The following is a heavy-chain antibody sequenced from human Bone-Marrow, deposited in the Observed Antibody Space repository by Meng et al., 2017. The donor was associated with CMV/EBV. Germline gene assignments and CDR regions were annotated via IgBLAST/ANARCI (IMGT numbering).Heavy chain of an antibody. CDR1: GFTVSSNY. CDR2: IYSGGST. V-gene: IGHV3-53*01. J-gene: IGHJ6*01. D-gene: IGHD3-22*01. CDR3: ARGESGYPLYYYYGMDV. Sequence: GESLKISCAASGFTVSSNYMSWVRQAPGKGLEWVSVIYSGGSTYYADSVKGRFTISRDNSKNTLYLQMNSLRAEDTAVYYCARGESGYPLYYYYGMDVWGQGTTVTFSS.